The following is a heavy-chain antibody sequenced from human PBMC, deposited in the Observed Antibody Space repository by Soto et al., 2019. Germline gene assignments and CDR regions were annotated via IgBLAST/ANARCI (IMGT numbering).Heavy chain of an antibody. J-gene: IGHJ5*02. Sequence: SETLSLTCTVSGGSISSSSYYWGWLRQPPGKGLEWIGIIYYSGSTYSNPSLKSRVTISVDTSKNHFSLNLSSVTAADTAVYYCAKDSGYNYGYFRWFDPWGQGTLVTVSS. CDR3: AKDSGYNYGYFRWFDP. D-gene: IGHD5-18*01. CDR1: GGSISSSSYY. CDR2: IYYSGST. V-gene: IGHV4-39*07.